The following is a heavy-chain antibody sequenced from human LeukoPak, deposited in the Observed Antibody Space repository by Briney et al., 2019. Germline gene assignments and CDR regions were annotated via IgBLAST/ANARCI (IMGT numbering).Heavy chain of an antibody. J-gene: IGHJ3*01. CDR1: GYSFRDHF. Sequence: ASVKISCRTSGYSFRDHFVHWVQQAPGKGLEWLGRLYPKNGETVYAKKFQGRLTMTADTSTDTAYIQLNSLTSDDSAIYYCSTFPIYVDTSISLNDVIDLWGQGTLVTVSS. V-gene: IGHV1-69-2*01. CDR3: STFPIYVDTSISLNDVIDL. CDR2: LYPKNGET. D-gene: IGHD5/OR15-5a*01.